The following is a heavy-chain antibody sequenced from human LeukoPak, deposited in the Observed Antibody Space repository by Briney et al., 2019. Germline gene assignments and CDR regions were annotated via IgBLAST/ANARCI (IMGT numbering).Heavy chain of an antibody. V-gene: IGHV1-18*01. CDR2: ISAYNGNT. CDR3: ARVPRGWLNGPHAFDI. Sequence: ASVKVSCKASGYTFTSYGISWVRQAPGQGLAWMGWISAYNGNTNYAQKLQGRVTMTTDTSTSTAYMELRSLRSDDTAVYYCARVPRGWLNGPHAFDIWGQGTMVTVSS. D-gene: IGHD3-22*01. J-gene: IGHJ3*02. CDR1: GYTFTSYG.